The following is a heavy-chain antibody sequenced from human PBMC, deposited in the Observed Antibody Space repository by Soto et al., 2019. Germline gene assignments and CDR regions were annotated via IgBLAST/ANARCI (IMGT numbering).Heavy chain of an antibody. CDR1: GFTFSSFA. J-gene: IGHJ4*02. V-gene: IGHV3-23*01. D-gene: IGHD3-10*01. Sequence: GGSLRLSCAASGFTFSSFAMSWVRQAPGKGLEWVSVISGSGSSTYYADSVKGRFTISRDNFKNTLYLQMNSLRSEDTAVYYCAKQTVYYGSGRLDYWGQGSLVTVSS. CDR3: AKQTVYYGSGRLDY. CDR2: ISGSGSST.